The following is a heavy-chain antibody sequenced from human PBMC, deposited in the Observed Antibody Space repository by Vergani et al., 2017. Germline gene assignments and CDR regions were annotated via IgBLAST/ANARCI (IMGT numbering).Heavy chain of an antibody. CDR2: ISAYNGNT. V-gene: IGHV1-18*01. CDR3: ARAARHYDIVTGYSTYNWFDP. J-gene: IGHJ5*02. Sequence: QVQLVQSGAEVKKPGASVKVSCKASGYTFTSYGISWVRQAPGQGLEWMGWISAYNGNTNYAQKLQGRVTMTTDTSTSTAYMELRSLRSDDTAVYYCARAARHYDIVTGYSTYNWFDPWGQGTLVTVSS. D-gene: IGHD3-9*01. CDR1: GYTFTSYG.